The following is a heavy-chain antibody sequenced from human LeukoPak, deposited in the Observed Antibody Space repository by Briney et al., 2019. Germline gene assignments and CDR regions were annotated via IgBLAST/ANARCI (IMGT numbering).Heavy chain of an antibody. V-gene: IGHV4-39*07. CDR3: ARTGGSFYFYYYMDV. CDR1: GGSIRSSSYN. J-gene: IGHJ6*03. CDR2: IQYTGTT. Sequence: PSETLSLTCTVSGGSIRSSSYNWGWIRQSPGKGLEWIGSIQYTGTTFYNPSLKSRVTISVDTSKNQFSPKVTSVTAADTAVYYCARTGGSFYFYYYMDVWGKGTTVTVSS. D-gene: IGHD2/OR15-2a*01.